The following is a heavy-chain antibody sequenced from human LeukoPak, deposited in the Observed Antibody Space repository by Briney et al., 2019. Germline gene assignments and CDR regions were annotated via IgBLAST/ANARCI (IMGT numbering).Heavy chain of an antibody. CDR1: GFTVSSNY. CDR3: AKKGQADDDGKPD. CDR2: INRGVGST. D-gene: IGHD1-1*01. Sequence: PGGSLRLSCAASGFTVSSNYMSWVRQAPGKGLECVSAINRGVGSTYYADSVKGRFTISRDNSKNTLYLQMNNLRADDTAVYYCAKKGQADDDGKPDWGQGTLVTVSS. V-gene: IGHV3-53*01. J-gene: IGHJ4*02.